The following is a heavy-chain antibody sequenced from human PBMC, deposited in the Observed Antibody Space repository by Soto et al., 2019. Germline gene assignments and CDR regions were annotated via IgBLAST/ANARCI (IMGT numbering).Heavy chain of an antibody. Sequence: PSETLSLTCTVSGGSISSGDYYWSWIRQPPGKGLEWIGSIYYSGSTYYNPSLKSRVTISVDRSKNQFSLKLSSVTAADTAVYYCARDHLGAYHAFDIWGQGTMVTVSS. V-gene: IGHV4-30-4*01. CDR3: ARDHLGAYHAFDI. CDR2: IYYSGST. CDR1: GGSISSGDYY. D-gene: IGHD7-27*01. J-gene: IGHJ3*02.